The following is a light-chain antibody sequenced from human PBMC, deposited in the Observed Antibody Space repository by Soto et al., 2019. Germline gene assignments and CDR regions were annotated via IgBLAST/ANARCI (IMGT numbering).Light chain of an antibody. CDR3: TSYTSSSAWV. CDR2: EVS. J-gene: IGLJ3*02. V-gene: IGLV2-14*01. Sequence: QSVLTQPASVSGSPGQSITISCTGTSSDVGGYNYVSWYQQHPGKAPKLMIYEVSNRPSGASYRFSGSKSGNTASLTISGLQAEDEADYYCTSYTSSSAWVFGGGTKVTVL. CDR1: SSDVGGYNY.